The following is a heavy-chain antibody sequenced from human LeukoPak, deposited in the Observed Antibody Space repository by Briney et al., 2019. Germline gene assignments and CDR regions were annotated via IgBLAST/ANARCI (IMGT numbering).Heavy chain of an antibody. CDR3: AKANGYFFDY. Sequence: GGSLRLSCAASGFTFSSYAMSWVRQAPGKGLEWVSAISGSGGSTYYADSVKGRFTISRDNSKNTLYLQMNTLRAEDTAVFYCAKANGYFFDYWGQGTLVTVSS. CDR2: ISGSGGST. D-gene: IGHD4-17*01. V-gene: IGHV3-23*01. CDR1: GFTFSSYA. J-gene: IGHJ4*02.